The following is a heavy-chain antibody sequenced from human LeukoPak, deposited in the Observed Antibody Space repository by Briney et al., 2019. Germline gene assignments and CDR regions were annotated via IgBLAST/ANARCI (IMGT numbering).Heavy chain of an antibody. Sequence: ASVKVSCRASGYXFSNYGMSWVRQAPGQGLEWMGWISAYNGDTTYARKLQGRVTMTTDTSTNTAFMELKSLTSYDTAVYYCARDGTGGATAGFDSWGQGTLVTVSS. V-gene: IGHV1-18*01. D-gene: IGHD1-26*01. CDR2: ISAYNGDT. CDR1: GYXFSNYG. CDR3: ARDGTGGATAGFDS. J-gene: IGHJ4*02.